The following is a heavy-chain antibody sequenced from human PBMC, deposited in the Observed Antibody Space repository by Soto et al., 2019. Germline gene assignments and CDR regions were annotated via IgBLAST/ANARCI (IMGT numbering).Heavy chain of an antibody. J-gene: IGHJ4*02. CDR2: IYPGDSDT. CDR3: AKDQGYYDLLTGYLFFDY. Sequence: GESLKISCKGSGYRFTNYWIGWVRQMPGKGLEWMGIIYPGDSDTRYSPSFQGQVTISADKSINTLYLQVNSLRAEDTAVYYCAKDQGYYDLLTGYLFFDYWGQGTLVTVSS. V-gene: IGHV5-51*01. CDR1: GYRFTNYW. D-gene: IGHD3-9*01.